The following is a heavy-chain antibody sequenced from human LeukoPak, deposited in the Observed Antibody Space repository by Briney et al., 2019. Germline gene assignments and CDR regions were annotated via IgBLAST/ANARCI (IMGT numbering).Heavy chain of an antibody. CDR2: ISGSGGST. CDR1: GFTFSSHA. V-gene: IGHV3-23*01. D-gene: IGHD6-13*01. Sequence: GGSLRLSCAASGFTFSSHAMSWVRQAPGKGLEWVSAISGSGGSTYYADSVKGRFTISRDNSRNIVFLQMNSLRIDDTALYYCARVEGAAAGSGLDFDLWGQGTLVTVSS. CDR3: ARVEGAAAGSGLDFDL. J-gene: IGHJ4*02.